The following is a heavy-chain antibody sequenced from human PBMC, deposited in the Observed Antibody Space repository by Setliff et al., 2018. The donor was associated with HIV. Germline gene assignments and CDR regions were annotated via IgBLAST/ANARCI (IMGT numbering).Heavy chain of an antibody. CDR3: ARDGYSSSWYVISGSFDY. Sequence: PSETLSLTCAVSGYSISSGYYWGWIRQPPGKGLEWIGSIYHSGSTYYNPSPKSRVTISVDTSKNQFSLKLSSVTAADTAVYYCARDGYSSSWYVISGSFDYWGQGSLVTVSS. J-gene: IGHJ4*02. D-gene: IGHD6-13*01. V-gene: IGHV4-38-2*02. CDR2: IYHSGST. CDR1: GYSISSGYY.